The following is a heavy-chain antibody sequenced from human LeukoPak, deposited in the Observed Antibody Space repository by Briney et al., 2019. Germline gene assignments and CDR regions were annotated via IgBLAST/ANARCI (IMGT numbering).Heavy chain of an antibody. CDR3: TKELHVAVAVADYYYFYMDI. Sequence: GGSLRLSCAASGFAFSSFAMGWVRQSPGKGLEWLSTINGGGNTTFYADSVKGRFTIPRDNSKNTLYLHMDSLRPDDTAIYYCTKELHVAVAVADYYYFYMDIWGRGTAVTVSS. J-gene: IGHJ6*03. CDR2: INGGGNTT. D-gene: IGHD6-19*01. V-gene: IGHV3-23*01. CDR1: GFAFSSFA.